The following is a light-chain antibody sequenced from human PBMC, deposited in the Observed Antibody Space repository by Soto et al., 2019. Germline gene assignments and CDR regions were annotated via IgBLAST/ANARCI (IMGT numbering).Light chain of an antibody. V-gene: IGKV3-15*01. Sequence: EIVMTQSPATLSVSPGERATLSCRTSQSVSSNLAWYQQKPCQAPRPLIYGASTRATGIPARFSGSGSGTEFTLTISSLQSEDFAVYYCQQYNNWLITFGQGTRLEIK. J-gene: IGKJ5*01. CDR2: GAS. CDR3: QQYNNWLIT. CDR1: QSVSSN.